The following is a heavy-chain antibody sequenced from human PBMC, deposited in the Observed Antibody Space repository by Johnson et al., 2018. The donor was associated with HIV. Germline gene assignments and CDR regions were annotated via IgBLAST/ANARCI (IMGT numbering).Heavy chain of an antibody. CDR2: IYSGGST. D-gene: IGHD2-21*01. J-gene: IGHJ3*02. Sequence: MLLVESGGGVVQPGRSLRLSCAASEFTVSRNYMSWVRQAPGKGLEWVSVIYSGGSTYHADSVKGIFTISRDNSKNTLYLQMNSLRAEDTAVYYCAKTYSEGEVRDAFDIWGQGTRVTVSS. V-gene: IGHV3-66*01. CDR1: EFTVSRNY. CDR3: AKTYSEGEVRDAFDI.